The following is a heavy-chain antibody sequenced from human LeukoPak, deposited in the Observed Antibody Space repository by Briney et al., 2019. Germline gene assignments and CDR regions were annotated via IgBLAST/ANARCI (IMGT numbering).Heavy chain of an antibody. D-gene: IGHD4-11*01. CDR3: ARGQKTTPLDY. J-gene: IGHJ4*02. CDR2: IYYSEST. CDR1: GGSISSSSYY. V-gene: IGHV4-39*07. Sequence: SETLSLACTVSGGSISSSSYYWGWIRQPPGKGLEWIGNIYYSESTFCNPSLKSRVTISVDTSKNQFSLKLSSVTAADTAVYYCARGQKTTPLDYWGQGTLVTVSS.